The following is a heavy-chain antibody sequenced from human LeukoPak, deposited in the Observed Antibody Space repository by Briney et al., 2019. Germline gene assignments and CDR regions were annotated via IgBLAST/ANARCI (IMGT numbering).Heavy chain of an antibody. Sequence: PGGSLRLSCAASGFTFSSYWMHWVRQAPGKGLVWVSRINSDGSSTSYADSVKGRFTISRDNAKNTLYLQMNGLRAEDTAVYYCARNVLPGYFDYWGQGTLVTVSS. V-gene: IGHV3-74*01. CDR3: ARNVLPGYFDY. CDR1: GFTFSSYW. J-gene: IGHJ4*02. CDR2: INSDGSST. D-gene: IGHD2-15*01.